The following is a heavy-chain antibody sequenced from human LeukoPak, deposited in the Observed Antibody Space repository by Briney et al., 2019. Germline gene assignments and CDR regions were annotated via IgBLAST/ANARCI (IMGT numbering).Heavy chain of an antibody. CDR1: GGSISGSSYY. CDR2: IYYSGST. J-gene: IGHJ5*02. D-gene: IGHD5-18*01. CDR3: ARVNTAMALNWFDP. V-gene: IGHV4-39*06. Sequence: KASETLSLTCTVSGGSISGSSYYWGWIRQPPGKGLEWIGSIYYSGSTYHNPSLKSRVTISVDKSKNQFPLKLSSVTAADTAVYYCARVNTAMALNWFDPWGQGTLVTVSS.